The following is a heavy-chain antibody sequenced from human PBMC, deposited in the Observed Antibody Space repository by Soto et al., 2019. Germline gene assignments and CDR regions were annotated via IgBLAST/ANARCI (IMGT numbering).Heavy chain of an antibody. V-gene: IGHV3-48*01. CDR3: ARTPVYSSSWYGGFVYYGMDV. Sequence: EVQLVESGGGLVQPGGSLRLSCAASGFTFSSYSMNWVRQAPGKGLEWVSYISSSSSTIYYADSVKGRFTISRDNAKNSLYLQMTSLGAEDTAVYYCARTPVYSSSWYGGFVYYGMDVWGQGTTVTVSS. D-gene: IGHD6-13*01. CDR2: ISSSSSTI. J-gene: IGHJ6*02. CDR1: GFTFSSYS.